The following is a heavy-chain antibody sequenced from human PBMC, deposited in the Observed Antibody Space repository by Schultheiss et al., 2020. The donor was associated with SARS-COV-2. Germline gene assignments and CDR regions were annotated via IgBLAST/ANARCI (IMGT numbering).Heavy chain of an antibody. D-gene: IGHD4-17*01. J-gene: IGHJ6*02. CDR2: ISGSGGST. CDR1: GFTFSSYA. V-gene: IGHV3-23*01. Sequence: GESLKISCAASGFTFSSYAMSWVRQAPGKGLEWVSAISGSGGSTYYADSVKGRFTISRDNSKNTLYLQMNSLRGEDTAVYYCARGPTDYGMDVWGQGTTVTVSS. CDR3: ARGPTDYGMDV.